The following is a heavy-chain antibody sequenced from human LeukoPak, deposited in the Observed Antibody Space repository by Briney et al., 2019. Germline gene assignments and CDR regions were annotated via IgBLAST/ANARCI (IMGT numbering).Heavy chain of an antibody. D-gene: IGHD6-19*01. Sequence: PSQTLSLTCTVSGGSISSDSCYWSWIRQPAGKGLEWIGRIYTSGSTNYNPSLKSRVTISVDTSKNQFSLKLSSVTAADTAVYYCARVGVAGMGEYYFDYWGQGTLVTVSS. J-gene: IGHJ4*02. CDR3: ARVGVAGMGEYYFDY. CDR1: GGSISSDSCY. V-gene: IGHV4-61*02. CDR2: IYTSGST.